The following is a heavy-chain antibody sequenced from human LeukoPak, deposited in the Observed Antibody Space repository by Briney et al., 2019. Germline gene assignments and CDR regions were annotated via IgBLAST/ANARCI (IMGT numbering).Heavy chain of an antibody. CDR1: GFTFSSYA. CDR3: AKTPSSSWNPRNHFDY. J-gene: IGHJ4*02. CDR2: ISGSGGST. D-gene: IGHD6-13*01. Sequence: GGSLRLSCAASGFTFSSYAMSWVRQAPGKGLEWVSAISGSGGSTYYADSVKGRFTISRDNSKNTLYLQMNSLRAEDTAVYYCAKTPSSSWNPRNHFDYWGQGTLVTVSS. V-gene: IGHV3-23*01.